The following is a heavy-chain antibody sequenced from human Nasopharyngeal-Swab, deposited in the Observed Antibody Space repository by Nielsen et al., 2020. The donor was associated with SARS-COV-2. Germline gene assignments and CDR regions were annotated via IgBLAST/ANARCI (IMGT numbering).Heavy chain of an antibody. Sequence: GESLKISCAASGFSFNMYTLNWVRQAPGKGLEWVSGISSTGDYIYYAASVKGRFTISRDNAKNSLYLQMDNLRAEDTAVYYCARNTPAMFAYWGRGTLVTVSS. CDR2: ISSTGDYI. CDR3: ARNTPAMFAY. V-gene: IGHV3-21*01. J-gene: IGHJ4*02. CDR1: GFSFNMYT. D-gene: IGHD2-2*02.